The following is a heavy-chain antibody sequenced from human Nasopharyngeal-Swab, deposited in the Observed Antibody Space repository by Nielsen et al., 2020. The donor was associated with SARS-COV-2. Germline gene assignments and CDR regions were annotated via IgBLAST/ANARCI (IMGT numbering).Heavy chain of an antibody. CDR1: GYNFPSYW. D-gene: IGHD2/OR15-2a*01. CDR3: ARHMGYFHTSIWLDP. J-gene: IGHJ5*02. V-gene: IGHV5-10-1*01. Sequence: KVSCKGSGYNFPSYWISWVRQMPGKGLEWMGTIDPSDSYTNYSPSFQGHVTISADKSISTAYLQWSSLKASDTAMYYCARHMGYFHTSIWLDPWGQGTLVTVSS. CDR2: IDPSDSYT.